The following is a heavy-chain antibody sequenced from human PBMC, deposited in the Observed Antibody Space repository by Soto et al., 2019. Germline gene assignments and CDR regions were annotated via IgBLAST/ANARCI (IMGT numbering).Heavy chain of an antibody. CDR3: ARGDFWSGSN. Sequence: GASVKVSCKASGGTFSSYAISWVRQAPGQGLEWMGGIIPNSGNTNYAQKFQGRVTMTRNNSISTAYMELSSLRSEDTAVYYCARGDFWSGSNWGQGTLVTVSS. J-gene: IGHJ4*02. V-gene: IGHV1-8*02. D-gene: IGHD3-3*01. CDR1: GGTFSSYA. CDR2: IIPNSGNT.